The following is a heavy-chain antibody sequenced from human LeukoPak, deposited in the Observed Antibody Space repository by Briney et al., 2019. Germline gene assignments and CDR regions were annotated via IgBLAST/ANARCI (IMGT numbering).Heavy chain of an antibody. CDR2: IIPIFGTA. D-gene: IGHD3-10*01. CDR3: ARAGTENFSNNWFDP. Sequence: SVKVSCKASGGTFSSYAISWVRQAPGQGREWMGRIIPIFGTANYAQKFQGRVTITTDEPTNTAYMELSSPRCEDTAVYYCARAGTENFSNNWFDPWGQGTLVTVSS. J-gene: IGHJ5*02. V-gene: IGHV1-69*05. CDR1: GGTFSSYA.